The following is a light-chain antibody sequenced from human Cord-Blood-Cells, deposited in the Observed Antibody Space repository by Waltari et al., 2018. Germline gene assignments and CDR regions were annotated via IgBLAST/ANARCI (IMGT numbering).Light chain of an antibody. Sequence: EIVLTQSPGTLSLSPGERATLPCRASQSVSSSYLAWYQQKPGQAPRLRIYGASSRATGIPDRFSGSGSGTDFTLTISRLEPEDFAVYYCQQYGSSLFGGGTKVEIK. CDR3: QQYGSSL. CDR1: QSVSSSY. J-gene: IGKJ4*01. CDR2: GAS. V-gene: IGKV3-20*01.